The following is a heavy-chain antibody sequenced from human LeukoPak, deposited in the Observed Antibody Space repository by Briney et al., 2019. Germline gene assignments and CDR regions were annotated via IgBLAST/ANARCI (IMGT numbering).Heavy chain of an antibody. CDR2: INPNSGGT. CDR1: GYTFTGYY. D-gene: IGHD2-2*01. CDR3: ASSSCRTSCSLCDY. V-gene: IGHV1-2*02. Sequence: ASVKVSCKASGYTFTGYYMHWVRQAPGQGLEWMGWINPNSGGTNYAQKFQGRVTMTRGTSISTAYMELSRLRSDDTAVYYCASSSCRTSCSLCDYWGQGTLVTVSS. J-gene: IGHJ4*02.